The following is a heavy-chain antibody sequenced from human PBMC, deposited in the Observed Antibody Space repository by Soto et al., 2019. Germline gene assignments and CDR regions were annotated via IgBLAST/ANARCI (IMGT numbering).Heavy chain of an antibody. V-gene: IGHV2-26*01. Sequence: CGRTLVNPTGTLPLTCPVSGLSLINARMGVSWVRPKTATDPEWLAHIFSNDEKSYSTSLKSRLTISKDTSKSQVVLTMTNMDPVDTATYYCARILTGYCSSTSCHTWFDPWGQGTMVTVSS. J-gene: IGHJ5*02. CDR2: IFSNDEK. D-gene: IGHD2-2*02. CDR1: GLSLINARMG. CDR3: ARILTGYCSSTSCHTWFDP.